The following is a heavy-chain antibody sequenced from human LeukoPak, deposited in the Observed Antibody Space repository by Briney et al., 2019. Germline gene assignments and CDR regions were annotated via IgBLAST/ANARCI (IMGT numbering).Heavy chain of an antibody. CDR2: IYYSGTT. CDR3: ARRDSYGWFYFDY. D-gene: IGHD5-18*01. Sequence: SETLSLTCTVSGGSISSYYWSWIRQPPGKGLEWIGYIYYSGTTNYNPSLKSRVTISVDTSKNQFSLKLSSVTAADTAVYYYARRDSYGWFYFDYWGQGTLVTVSS. J-gene: IGHJ4*02. CDR1: GGSISSYY. V-gene: IGHV4-59*08.